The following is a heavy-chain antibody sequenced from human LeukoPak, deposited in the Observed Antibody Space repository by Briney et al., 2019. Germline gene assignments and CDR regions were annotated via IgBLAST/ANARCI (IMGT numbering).Heavy chain of an antibody. CDR2: ISYDGSNK. Sequence: GGSLRLSCAASGFTFSSYAMHWVRQAPGKGLEWVAVISYDGSNKYYADSVKGRFTISRDNSKNTLYLQMNSLRAEDTAVYYCARDNYDFWSGYYYYYGMDVWGQGTTVTVSS. J-gene: IGHJ6*02. CDR1: GFTFSSYA. V-gene: IGHV3-30-3*01. CDR3: ARDNYDFWSGYYYYYGMDV. D-gene: IGHD3-3*01.